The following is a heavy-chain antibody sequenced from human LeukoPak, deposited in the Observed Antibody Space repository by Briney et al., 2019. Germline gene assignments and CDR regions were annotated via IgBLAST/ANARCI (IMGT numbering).Heavy chain of an antibody. CDR1: GFSFDDYG. D-gene: IGHD3-3*01. J-gene: IGHJ4*02. V-gene: IGHV3-20*04. CDR2: INWSGRST. Sequence: GGSLRLSCAASGFSFDDYGMSWVRQAPGKGLEWVSGINWSGRSTGYADSVKGRFTISRDNAKNSLYLQMNSLRAEDTALYYCARGGISIFGVVIHSDYWGQGTLVTVSS. CDR3: ARGGISIFGVVIHSDY.